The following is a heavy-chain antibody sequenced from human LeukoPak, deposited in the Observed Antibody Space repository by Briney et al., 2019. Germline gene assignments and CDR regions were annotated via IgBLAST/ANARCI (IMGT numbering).Heavy chain of an antibody. Sequence: PGGSLRLSCAASGFTFSSYSMNWVRQASGKGLEWVSYISSSSSIIYYADSVKGRFTISRDNAKNLLYLQMNSLRAEDTAVYYCARGMVRGVIDYYYYYMDVWGKGTAVTVSS. CDR3: ARGMVRGVIDYYYYYMDV. D-gene: IGHD3-10*01. J-gene: IGHJ6*03. CDR2: ISSSSSII. CDR1: GFTFSSYS. V-gene: IGHV3-48*01.